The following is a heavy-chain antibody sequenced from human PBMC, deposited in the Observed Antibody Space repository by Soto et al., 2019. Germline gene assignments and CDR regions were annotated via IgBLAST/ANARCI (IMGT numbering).Heavy chain of an antibody. V-gene: IGHV3-21*01. CDR1: GFTFSSYS. CDR2: ISSSSSYI. J-gene: IGHJ6*02. CDR3: ARVRSRDSGYGGHYYYGMDV. D-gene: IGHD5-12*01. Sequence: EVQLVESGGGLVKPGGSLRLSCAASGFTFSSYSMNWVRQAPGKGLEWVSSISSSSSYIYYADSVKGRFTISRDNAKNTLYLQMNSLRAEDTAVYYCARVRSRDSGYGGHYYYGMDVWGQGTTVTVSS.